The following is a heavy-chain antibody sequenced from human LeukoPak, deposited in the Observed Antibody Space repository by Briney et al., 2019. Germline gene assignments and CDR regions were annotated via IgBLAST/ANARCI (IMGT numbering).Heavy chain of an antibody. V-gene: IGHV4-30-2*01. CDR3: ARKPCSDWLCWFDP. CDR1: GGSISSGGHS. CDR2: INHSGST. J-gene: IGHJ5*02. Sequence: PSQTLSLTCTVSGGSISSGGHSWSGIRQHPAKGLEWIGEINHSGSTNYNPSLKSRVSISIDTSKNQLSLALSSVTVADTAVYYCARKPCSDWLCWFDPWGQGTLVTVSS. D-gene: IGHD6-19*01.